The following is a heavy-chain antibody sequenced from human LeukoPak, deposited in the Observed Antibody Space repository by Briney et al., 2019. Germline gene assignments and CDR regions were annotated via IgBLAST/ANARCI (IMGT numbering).Heavy chain of an antibody. CDR1: GFRLSDYD. V-gene: IGHV3-21*01. J-gene: IGHJ5*02. CDR2: ISTGSRYI. CDR3: ARADCSGSTCYLRRSWFDP. Sequence: GGSLRLSCAASGFRLSDYDMNWVRQAPGKGLEWVSSISTGSRYIYYAYSVMRRFTISRGDAKNSLYLQMDYLRAEDTAVYYCARADCSGSTCYLRRSWFDPWGQGTLVTVSS. D-gene: IGHD2-2*01.